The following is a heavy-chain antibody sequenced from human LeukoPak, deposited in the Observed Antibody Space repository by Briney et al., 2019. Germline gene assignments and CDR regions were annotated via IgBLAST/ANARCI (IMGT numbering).Heavy chain of an antibody. V-gene: IGHV3-23*01. CDR2: ISSSGGST. J-gene: IGHJ6*02. CDR1: GFTFSIYA. CDR3: AKDQKYCSSSNCQLGPRGYYYYYGMDV. D-gene: IGHD2-2*01. Sequence: GASLRLSCAASGFTFSIYAVNWVRQAPGKGLEWVSGISSSGGSTYYADSVRGRFTISRDNSKNTLYLQMNSLRAEDTALYYCAKDQKYCSSSNCQLGPRGYYYYYGMDVWGQGTTVTVSS.